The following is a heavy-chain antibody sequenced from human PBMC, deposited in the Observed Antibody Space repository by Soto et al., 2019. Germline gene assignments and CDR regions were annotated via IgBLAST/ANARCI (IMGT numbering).Heavy chain of an antibody. CDR1: GFSFSSYT. J-gene: IGHJ4*02. V-gene: IGHV3-21*01. CDR3: ARERRDHYGGHDLVLDN. Sequence: EVHLVESGGGLVKPGGSLRLSCAASGFSFSSYTMNWLRQAPGRRPEWVSSISNMHSFIFYAPSVKGRFTIARDNAKNSLYLHMESLRDEDTAVYYCARERRDHYGGHDLVLDNWVLGTLVTVSS. CDR2: ISNMHSFI. D-gene: IGHD4-17*01.